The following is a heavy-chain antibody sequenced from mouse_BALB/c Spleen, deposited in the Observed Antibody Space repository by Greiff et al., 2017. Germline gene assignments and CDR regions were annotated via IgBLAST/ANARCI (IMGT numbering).Heavy chain of an antibody. CDR2: INPSSGYT. Sequence: VQLQQSAAELARPGASVKMSCKASGYTFTSYTMHWVKQRPGQGLEWIGYINPSSGYTEYNQKFKDKTTLTADKSSSTAYMQLSSLTSEDSAVYYCAYYYGSMADYWGQGTTLTVSS. CDR3: AYYYGSMADY. CDR1: GYTFTSYT. J-gene: IGHJ2*01. D-gene: IGHD1-1*01. V-gene: IGHV1-4*02.